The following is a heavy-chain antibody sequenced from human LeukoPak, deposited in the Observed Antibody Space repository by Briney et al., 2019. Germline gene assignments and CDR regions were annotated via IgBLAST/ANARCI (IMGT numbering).Heavy chain of an antibody. D-gene: IGHD6-19*01. V-gene: IGHV3-7*01. J-gene: IGHJ4*02. CDR1: GFTFSSNW. Sequence: PGGSLRLSCAASGFTFSSNWMSWVRQAPGKGLEWVANIKRDGSQKNYVDSVKGRFTISRDNAKNSLYLQMNSLRVEDAAIYYCARETPDSSGWDWGQGTLVTVSS. CDR2: IKRDGSQK. CDR3: ARETPDSSGWD.